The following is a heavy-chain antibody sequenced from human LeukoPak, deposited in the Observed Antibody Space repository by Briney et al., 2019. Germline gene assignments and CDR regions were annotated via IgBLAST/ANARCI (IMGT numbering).Heavy chain of an antibody. D-gene: IGHD6-13*01. J-gene: IGHJ4*02. CDR1: GGTFSSYA. V-gene: IGHV1-69*05. CDR3: ARAPLPGYSSSWYGSVY. Sequence: SAKVSCKASGGTFSSYAISWVRQAPGQGLEWMGRIIPIFGTANYAQKFQGRVTITTDESTSTAYMELSSLRSEDTAVYYCARAPLPGYSSSWYGSVYWGQGTLVTVSS. CDR2: IIPIFGTA.